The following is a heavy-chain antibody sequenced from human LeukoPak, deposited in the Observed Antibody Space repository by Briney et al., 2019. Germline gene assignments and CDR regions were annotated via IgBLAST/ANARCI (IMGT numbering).Heavy chain of an antibody. J-gene: IGHJ6*03. V-gene: IGHV4-4*07. D-gene: IGHD3-22*01. Sequence: SETLSLTCTVSGGPIYSYYWSWIRLTAGKGLEWIGRLYPGVSTNYNPSLKSRVTMSVDTSKNQFALKLSAVTAADTAVYYCARLKFYDSTGYSPGHYMDVWGKGTTATVSS. CDR2: LYPGVST. CDR3: ARLKFYDSTGYSPGHYMDV. CDR1: GGPIYSYY.